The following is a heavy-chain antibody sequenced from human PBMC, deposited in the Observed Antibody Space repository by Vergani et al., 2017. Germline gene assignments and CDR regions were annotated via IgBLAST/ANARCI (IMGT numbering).Heavy chain of an antibody. CDR3: AREETMVRGVVIGSYGMDV. CDR1: GGTFSSYA. J-gene: IGHJ6*02. V-gene: IGHV1-69*13. D-gene: IGHD3-10*01. Sequence: QVQLVQSGAEVKKPGSSVKVSCKASGGTFSSYAISWVRQAPGQGLEWMGMIIPIFDTANYAQKFQGRVTITADESTSTAYMELSSLRSEDTAVYYCAREETMVRGVVIGSYGMDVWGQGTTVTVSS. CDR2: IIPIFDTA.